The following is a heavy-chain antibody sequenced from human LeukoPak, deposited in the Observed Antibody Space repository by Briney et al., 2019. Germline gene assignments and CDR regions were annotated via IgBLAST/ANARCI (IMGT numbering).Heavy chain of an antibody. J-gene: IGHJ4*02. CDR2: ISAYNGNT. Sequence: ASVKVSCKASGYTFTSFGIIWVRQAPGQGLEWMGWISAYNGNTNYAQKVQGRITMTTDRSTSTAYMELRSLRPDDTAVYYCARDSLGFDYWGQGTLVTVS. D-gene: IGHD7-27*01. CDR1: GYTFTSFG. CDR3: ARDSLGFDY. V-gene: IGHV1-18*01.